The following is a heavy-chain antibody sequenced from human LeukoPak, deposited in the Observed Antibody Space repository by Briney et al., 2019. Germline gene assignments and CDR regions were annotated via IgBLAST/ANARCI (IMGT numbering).Heavy chain of an antibody. Sequence: GGSLRLSCAASGFTFSSYEMSWVRQAPGKGLEWVSAISGSGGSTYYADSVKGRFTISRDNSKNTLYLQMNSLRAEDTAVYYCAKDRVWRGLIVVVRRAFDIWGQGTMVTVSS. D-gene: IGHD3-22*01. CDR1: GFTFSSYE. V-gene: IGHV3-23*01. J-gene: IGHJ3*02. CDR2: ISGSGGST. CDR3: AKDRVWRGLIVVVRRAFDI.